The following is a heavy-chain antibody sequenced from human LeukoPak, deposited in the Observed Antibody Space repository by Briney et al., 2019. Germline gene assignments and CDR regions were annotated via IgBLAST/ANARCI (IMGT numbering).Heavy chain of an antibody. V-gene: IGHV4-4*02. CDR3: AREGGPYRPLDY. J-gene: IGHJ4*02. Sequence: SGTLSLTCGVSGGSISTTNWWTWVRQPPGEGLEWIGEVHLSGRAHYNPSLESRVTMSVDMSENHISLRLTSVTAADTAVYYCAREGGPYRPLDYSGQGTLVTVSS. CDR1: GGSISTTNW. CDR2: VHLSGRA.